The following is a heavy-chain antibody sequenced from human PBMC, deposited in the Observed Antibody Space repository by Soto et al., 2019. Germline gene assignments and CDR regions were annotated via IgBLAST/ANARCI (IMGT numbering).Heavy chain of an antibody. CDR3: ARSGGMDV. J-gene: IGHJ6*02. Sequence: TLSLTCAVSGGSISSGGYSWSWIRQPPGKGLEWIGYIYHSGSTYYNPSLKSRVTISVDRSKNQFSLKLSSVTAADTDVYYCARSGGMDVWGQGTTVTVSS. D-gene: IGHD3-10*01. CDR2: IYHSGST. V-gene: IGHV4-30-2*01. CDR1: GGSISSGGYS.